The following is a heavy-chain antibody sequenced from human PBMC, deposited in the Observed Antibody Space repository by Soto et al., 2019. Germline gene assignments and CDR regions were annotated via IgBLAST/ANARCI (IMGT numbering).Heavy chain of an antibody. CDR3: ASQLCSIAARANPYYYYYCMDV. D-gene: IGHD6-6*01. CDR2: IIPIFGTA. V-gene: IGHV1-69*01. CDR1: GGTFSSYA. Sequence: QVQLVQSGAEVKKPGSSVKVSCKASGGTFSSYAISWVRQAPGQGLEWMGGIIPIFGTANYAQKFQRRVTITADESTGTAYMELSSLRSEDTAVYYCASQLCSIAARANPYYYYYCMDVWGQGTTVTVSS. J-gene: IGHJ6*02.